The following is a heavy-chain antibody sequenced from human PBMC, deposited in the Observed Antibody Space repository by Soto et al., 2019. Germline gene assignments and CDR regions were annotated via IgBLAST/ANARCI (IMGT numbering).Heavy chain of an antibody. CDR2: IYWSGDE. J-gene: IGHJ3*02. CDR1: GFSLSTSGVG. V-gene: IGHV2-5*01. CDR3: ARALATLPVFAFDI. D-gene: IGHD3-3*02. Sequence: SGPTLVNPTQTLPLTCSFSGFSLSTSGVGVGWIRQSPGKALEWLALIYWSGDEHYRPSLKSRLSILKDTPKNHVVLIMTDMDPVDTATYYCARALATLPVFAFDISGHGTMVTV.